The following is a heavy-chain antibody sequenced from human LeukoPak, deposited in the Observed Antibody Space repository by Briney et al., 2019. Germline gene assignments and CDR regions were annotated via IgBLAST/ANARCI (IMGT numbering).Heavy chain of an antibody. CDR3: ARLVGCSSTSCQYYFDY. Sequence: SETLSLTCTVSGGSISSGNYQWTWIRQPAGKGLEWIGRIYTSGSTNYNPSLKSRVTISVDTSKNQFSLKLSSVTAADTAVYYCARLVGCSSTSCQYYFDYWGQGTLVTVSS. J-gene: IGHJ4*02. CDR1: GGSISSGNYQ. V-gene: IGHV4-61*02. CDR2: IYTSGST. D-gene: IGHD2-2*01.